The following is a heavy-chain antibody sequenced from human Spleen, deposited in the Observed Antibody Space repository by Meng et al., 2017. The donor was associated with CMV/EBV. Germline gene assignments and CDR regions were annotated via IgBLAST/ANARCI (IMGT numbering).Heavy chain of an antibody. CDR2: INPNNGDT. V-gene: IGHV1-8*01. J-gene: IGHJ6*02. CDR1: YD. D-gene: IGHD6-13*01. Sequence: YDINWGRQAPGQGLEWMGWINPNNGDTGYAQEFQGRVTMTRDTSISTVYMELSSLRSEDTAIYYCARVEGPAGAMLKYFYYYGMEVWGQGTTVTVSS. CDR3: ARVEGPAGAMLKYFYYYGMEV.